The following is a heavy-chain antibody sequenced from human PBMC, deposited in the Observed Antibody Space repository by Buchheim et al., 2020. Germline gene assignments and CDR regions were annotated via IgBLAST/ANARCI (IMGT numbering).Heavy chain of an antibody. Sequence: QVQLVQSGAEVKKPGASVKVSCKASGYTFTSYYMHWVRQAPGQGLEWMGIINPSGGSTSYAQKCQGRVTMTRDTSTSTVYMELSSLRSEDTAVYYCARAEYDYVWGSYQSPYFDYWDQGTL. CDR2: INPSGGST. J-gene: IGHJ4*02. D-gene: IGHD3-16*02. CDR1: GYTFTSYY. V-gene: IGHV1-46*01. CDR3: ARAEYDYVWGSYQSPYFDY.